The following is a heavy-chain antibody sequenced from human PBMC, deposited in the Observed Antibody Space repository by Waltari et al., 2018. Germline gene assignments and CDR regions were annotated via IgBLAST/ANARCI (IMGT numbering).Heavy chain of an antibody. J-gene: IGHJ6*03. Sequence: QVQLVESGAGVVQPGRSLRLSCAASGFTFSSSGLHCVRQAPGKGLEWVAVIWYDGSNKYYADSVKGRFTISRDNSKNTLYLQMNSLRAEDTAMYYCAKDGWTRNHVSYMDVWGKGTTVTVSS. CDR3: AKDGWTRNHVSYMDV. CDR1: GFTFSSSG. CDR2: IWYDGSNK. V-gene: IGHV3-30*18. D-gene: IGHD6-19*01.